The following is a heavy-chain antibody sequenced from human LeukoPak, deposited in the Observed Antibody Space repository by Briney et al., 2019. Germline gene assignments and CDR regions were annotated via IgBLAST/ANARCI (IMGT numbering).Heavy chain of an antibody. CDR1: GFTFSSYW. CDR3: ASIVGATTGLDY. CDR2: INSDGSST. Sequence: GGSLRLSCAASGFTFSSYWMHWVRQAPGKGLVWVSRINSDGSSTSYADSVKGRFTISRDNAKNTLYLQMNSLRAEDTAVYYCASIVGATTGLDYWGQGTLVTVSS. V-gene: IGHV3-74*01. J-gene: IGHJ4*02. D-gene: IGHD1-26*01.